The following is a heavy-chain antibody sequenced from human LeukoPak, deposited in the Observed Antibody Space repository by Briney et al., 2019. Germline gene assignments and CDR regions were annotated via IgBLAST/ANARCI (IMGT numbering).Heavy chain of an antibody. CDR2: INHSGST. J-gene: IGHJ4*02. D-gene: IGHD3-16*02. V-gene: IGHV4-34*01. Sequence: KPSETLSLTCAVYGGSFSGYYWSWIRQPPGKGLEWIGEINHSGSTNYNPSLKSRVTISVDTSKNQFSLKLSSVTAADTAVYYCARGPIMITFGGVIAHSSYFDYWGQGTLVTVSS. CDR1: GGSFSGYY. CDR3: ARGPIMITFGGVIAHSSYFDY.